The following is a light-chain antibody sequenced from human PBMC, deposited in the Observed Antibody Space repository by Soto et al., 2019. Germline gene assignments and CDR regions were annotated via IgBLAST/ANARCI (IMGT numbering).Light chain of an antibody. J-gene: IGKJ1*01. CDR2: AAS. V-gene: IGKV1-39*01. Sequence: QMTHSRTSLSASVGHRLTICCRASQSISSYLNWYQQKQGKAPKLLIYAASSLQSGVPSRFSGSGYGTDFNLTISSLQPEDFATYYCQQSYSTPWTFGQGTKVDIK. CDR3: QQSYSTPWT. CDR1: QSISSY.